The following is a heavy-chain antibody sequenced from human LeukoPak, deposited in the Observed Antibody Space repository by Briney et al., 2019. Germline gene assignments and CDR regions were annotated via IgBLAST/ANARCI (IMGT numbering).Heavy chain of an antibody. CDR1: GGSISSGGYS. CDR3: ARGDSSGWYYFDY. CDR2: IYTSGST. D-gene: IGHD6-19*01. J-gene: IGHJ4*02. Sequence: SETLSLTCAVSGGSISSGGYSWSWIRQPAGKGLEWIGRIYTSGSTIFNPSLGSRVTISIDTSKNQFSLKLNSVTAAGTAVCFCARGDSSGWYYFDYWGQGTLVTVSS. V-gene: IGHV4-61*02.